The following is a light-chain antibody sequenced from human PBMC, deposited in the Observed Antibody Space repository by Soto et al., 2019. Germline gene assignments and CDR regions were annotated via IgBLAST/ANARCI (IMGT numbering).Light chain of an antibody. CDR2: SAS. V-gene: IGKV3-15*01. CDR3: QQYTDWPPIT. Sequence: EIVMTQSPATLSVSPGERATLSCRASQSVGSSLAWYRQKPGQAPGLLIYSASTRATGIPDRFSGSGSGTEFTLTISSLQSEDFAVYYCQQYTDWPPITFGQGTRLEIK. CDR1: QSVGSS. J-gene: IGKJ5*01.